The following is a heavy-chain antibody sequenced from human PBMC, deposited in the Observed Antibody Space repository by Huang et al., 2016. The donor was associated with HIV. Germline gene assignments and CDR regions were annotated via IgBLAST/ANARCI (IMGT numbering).Heavy chain of an antibody. CDR3: AKDPYSSSWFDHFDY. Sequence: EVQLLESGGDLVQPGGSLRLSCAASGFTFSRYAMSWVRQVPGKGLEWVSVISGGGGSTYYADSVKGRFTISRDNSKNTLYLQMNSLRAEDAAVYYCAKDPYSSSWFDHFDYWGQGTLVTVSS. D-gene: IGHD6-13*01. CDR1: GFTFSRYA. V-gene: IGHV3-23*01. CDR2: ISGGGGST. J-gene: IGHJ4*02.